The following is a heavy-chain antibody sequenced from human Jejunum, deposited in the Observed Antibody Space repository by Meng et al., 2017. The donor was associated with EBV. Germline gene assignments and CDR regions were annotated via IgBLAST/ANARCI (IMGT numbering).Heavy chain of an antibody. D-gene: IGHD3-22*01. CDR2: IYWDDDK. V-gene: IGHV2-5*02. J-gene: IGHJ4*02. CDR1: GFSLSARGVA. Sequence: QITLKESGPTLVKPXQTLTLTCXFSGFSLSARGVAVGWIRQPPGKALEWLALIYWDDDKRYSPSLKSRLIITKDTSKNQVVLTMTNVDPVDTATYYCAHNNYDSGGYYAYWGQGALVTVSS. CDR3: AHNNYDSGGYYAY.